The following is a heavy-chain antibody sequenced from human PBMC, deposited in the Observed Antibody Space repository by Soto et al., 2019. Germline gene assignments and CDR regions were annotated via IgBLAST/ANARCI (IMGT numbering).Heavy chain of an antibody. J-gene: IGHJ5*02. CDR2: FYYSGST. V-gene: IGHV4-39*01. CDR3: ERHCPLYSRPPGWFAP. D-gene: IGHD6-13*01. Sequence: QVHLQESGPGLVKPSETLSLTCTVSGGAISSSSYYWGWIRQPPGKGLEWIGSFYYSGSTYYNPSLKSRVSISVDTSKNQFSLKLSSVIAADTAVYYCERHCPLYSRPPGWFAPWGQGTLVTVSS. CDR1: GGAISSSSYY.